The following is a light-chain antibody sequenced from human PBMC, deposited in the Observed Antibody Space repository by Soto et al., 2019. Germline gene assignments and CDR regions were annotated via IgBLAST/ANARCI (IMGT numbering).Light chain of an antibody. CDR1: QSISSW. V-gene: IGKV1-5*03. CDR2: KAS. CDR3: QQNDSYPLT. Sequence: DIQMTQSPSTLSASVGDRVTITCRASQSISSWLAWYQHKPGKAPNLLIYKASSLESGVPSRFRGSGSGKEFPLTVSSLQPDDFEPYYGQQNDSYPLTFGGGTRVEIK. J-gene: IGKJ4*01.